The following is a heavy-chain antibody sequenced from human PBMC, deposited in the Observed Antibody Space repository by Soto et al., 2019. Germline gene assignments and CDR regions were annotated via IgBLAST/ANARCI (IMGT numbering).Heavy chain of an antibody. D-gene: IGHD1-1*01. CDR3: VRSGRRSGIDY. V-gene: IGHV1-8*02. J-gene: IGHJ4*02. Sequence: QVQLVQSGAEVKKPGASVKVSCEASGYTFSSYDISWVRQATGQGLEWMGWVNTNSNETDYAQKFQGRVTMTGNTSIRTAYMELSSLRSDDTAVYYCVRSGRRSGIDYWGQGTLVTVSS. CDR2: VNTNSNET. CDR1: GYTFSSYD.